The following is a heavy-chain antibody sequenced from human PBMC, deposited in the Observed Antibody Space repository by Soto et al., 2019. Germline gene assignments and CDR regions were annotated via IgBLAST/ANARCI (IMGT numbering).Heavy chain of an antibody. J-gene: IGHJ4*02. CDR3: AILTPITGVY. CDR1: GGSFSTYT. CDR2: IIPMFGII. Sequence: QVLLVQSGAEVKKPGSSVKVSCKVSGGSFSTYTLTWVRQAPGQGLEWMGGIIPMFGIINYAQKFQGRVTITADRATTTAYMELISLRSDDTAVYYWAILTPITGVYWGQGAQVTVSS. D-gene: IGHD5-12*01. V-gene: IGHV1-69*17.